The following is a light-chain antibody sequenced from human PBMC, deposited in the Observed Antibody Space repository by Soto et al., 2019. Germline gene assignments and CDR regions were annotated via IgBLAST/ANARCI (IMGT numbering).Light chain of an antibody. CDR3: QHYNSYSEA. J-gene: IGKJ1*01. CDR2: KAS. Sequence: DIQMTQSPSTLSGSVGDRVTITFRASQTISSWLAWYQQKPGKAPKLLIYKASTLKSGVPSRFSGSGSETEFTLTISCLQPDDFATYYCQHYNSYSEAFGQGTKVDI. CDR1: QTISSW. V-gene: IGKV1-5*03.